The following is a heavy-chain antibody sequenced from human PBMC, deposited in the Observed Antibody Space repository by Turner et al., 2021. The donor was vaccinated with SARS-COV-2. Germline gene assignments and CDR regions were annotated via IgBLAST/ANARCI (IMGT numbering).Heavy chain of an antibody. D-gene: IGHD6-19*01. CDR1: GDTFTGNY. CDR2: INTNSGGT. Sequence: LLQPGAGWRNPGARVKAPCKPSGDTFTGNYMPWLRQAPGQGLEWMGWINTNSGGTNYAQKFQGRVTMTRDTYIITAYMELSRLRSDDTAVYYCARGERIAVDGTKYFDYWGQGTLVTVSS. J-gene: IGHJ4*02. V-gene: IGHV1-2*02. CDR3: ARGERIAVDGTKYFDY.